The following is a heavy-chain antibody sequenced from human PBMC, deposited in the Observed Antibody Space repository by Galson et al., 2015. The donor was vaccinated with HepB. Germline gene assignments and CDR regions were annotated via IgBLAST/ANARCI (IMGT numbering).Heavy chain of an antibody. J-gene: IGHJ4*02. CDR3: ARDQVPYSGTYIFDY. V-gene: IGHV1-69*13. Sequence: SVKVSCKASGGTFSNYAISWVRQAPGQGLEWMGGIIPIFGTANYAQKFQGRVTIAADESTSTAYMELSSLRSEDTAVYYCARDQVPYSGTYIFDYWGQGTLVTVSS. CDR1: GGTFSNYA. CDR2: IIPIFGTA. D-gene: IGHD1-26*01.